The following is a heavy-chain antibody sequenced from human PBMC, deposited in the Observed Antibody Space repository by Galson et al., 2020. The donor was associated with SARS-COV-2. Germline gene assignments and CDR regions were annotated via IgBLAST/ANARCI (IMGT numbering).Heavy chain of an antibody. V-gene: IGHV4-61*02. J-gene: IGHJ4*02. CDR2: THISGSS. Sequence: SETLSITCTVSGGSISSGSYHWSWIRQPAGKGLEWIGSTHISGSSIYNPSLKSRVTVSLDTSTNQFSLKLTSVTAADTAVYYWAGDTGYWDGSGYFEGNYYFDYWAREPWSPSPQ. D-gene: IGHD3-22*01. CDR1: GGSISSGSYH. CDR3: AGDTGYWDGSGYFEGNYYFDY.